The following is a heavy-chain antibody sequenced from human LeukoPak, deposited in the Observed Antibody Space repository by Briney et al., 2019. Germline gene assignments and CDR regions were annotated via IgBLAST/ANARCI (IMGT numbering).Heavy chain of an antibody. D-gene: IGHD5-18*01. Sequence: ASVKVSCKASGYTFTSYYMHWVRQAPGQGLEWMGIINPSGGSTSYAQKFQGRVTMTRDTSISTAYMELSRLRSDDTAVYYCARDIRGYSYGYRLDYWGQGTLVTVSS. V-gene: IGHV1-46*01. CDR1: GYTFTSYY. J-gene: IGHJ4*02. CDR2: INPSGGST. CDR3: ARDIRGYSYGYRLDY.